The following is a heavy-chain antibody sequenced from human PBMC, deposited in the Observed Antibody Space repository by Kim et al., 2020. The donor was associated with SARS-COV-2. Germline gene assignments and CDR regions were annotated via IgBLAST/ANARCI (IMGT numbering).Heavy chain of an antibody. Sequence: GGSLRLSCAASGFTFSSYWMHWVRQAPGKGLVWVSHIYTDGSSTGYADSVKGRFTISRDNAKNTLYLQMNSLRAEDTAVYYCTRGSAQFDYWGQGILVTVSS. CDR1: GFTFSSYW. CDR3: TRGSAQFDY. CDR2: IYTDGSST. J-gene: IGHJ4*02. V-gene: IGHV3-74*01.